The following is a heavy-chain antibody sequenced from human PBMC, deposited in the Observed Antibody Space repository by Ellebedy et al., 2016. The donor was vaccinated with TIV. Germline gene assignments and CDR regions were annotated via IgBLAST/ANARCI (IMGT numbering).Heavy chain of an antibody. D-gene: IGHD2-21*02. V-gene: IGHV4-34*01. Sequence: SETLSLTCVVYGGSFSGYYWSWIRQPPGKGLEWIGEINHSGSTNYNPSLKSRVTISVDTSKNQFSLKLSSVTAADTAVYYCARELYCGGDCSSYSFDYWGQGTLVTVSS. CDR3: ARELYCGGDCSSYSFDY. CDR2: INHSGST. J-gene: IGHJ4*02. CDR1: GGSFSGYY.